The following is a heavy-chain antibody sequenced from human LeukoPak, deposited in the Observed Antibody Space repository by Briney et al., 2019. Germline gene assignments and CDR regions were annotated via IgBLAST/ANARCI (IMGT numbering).Heavy chain of an antibody. CDR2: IRTTAEGANFA. V-gene: IGHV3-48*02. CDR3: ATDQRYAFDY. CDR1: GFTFTDYP. J-gene: IGHJ4*02. Sequence: PGGSLRLSCATSGFTFTDYPMNWVRQAPGKGQEWVSNIRTTAEGANFAYYADSVKGRVTISRDDAKNTLYLHMNSLRDDDTAVYYCATDQRYAFDYWGQGILVTVSS. D-gene: IGHD3-9*01.